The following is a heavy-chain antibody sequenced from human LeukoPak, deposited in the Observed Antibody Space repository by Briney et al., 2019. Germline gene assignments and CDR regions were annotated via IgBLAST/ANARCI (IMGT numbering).Heavy chain of an antibody. CDR1: GYTFTVYY. CDR2: INPNSGGT. J-gene: IGHJ5*02. Sequence: GASVTVSFTASGYTFTVYYMHWVRQAPGQGLEWMGWINPNSGGTNYAQKFQGWVTMTRDTSISTAYMELSRLRSDDTAVYYCARGYCSGGSCYYWFDPWGQGTLVTVSS. D-gene: IGHD2-15*01. V-gene: IGHV1-2*04. CDR3: ARGYCSGGSCYYWFDP.